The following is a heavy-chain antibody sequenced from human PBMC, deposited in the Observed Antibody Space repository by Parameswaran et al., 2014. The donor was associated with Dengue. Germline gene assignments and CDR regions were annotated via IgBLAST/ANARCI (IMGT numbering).Heavy chain of an antibody. Sequence: WIRQPPGKGLEWIGFIYYTGSAYYNPSLKSRVTISVDTSKNQFSLKVYSVTAADTAVYYCARDSPGDIPAAIPSPYNSYGVDVWGQGTTVTVSS. CDR3: ARDSPGDIPAAIPSPYNSYGVDV. J-gene: IGHJ6*02. V-gene: IGHV4-31*02. D-gene: IGHD2-2*01. CDR2: IYYTGSA.